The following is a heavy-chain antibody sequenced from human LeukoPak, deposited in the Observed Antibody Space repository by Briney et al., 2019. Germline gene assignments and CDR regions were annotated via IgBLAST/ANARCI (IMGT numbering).Heavy chain of an antibody. D-gene: IGHD5-18*01. J-gene: IGHJ6*02. CDR2: IRSKAYGGTT. CDR3: NRGPIQLWLYYGMDV. V-gene: IGHV3-49*03. Sequence: PGGSLRLSCTASGFTFGDHAMSWFRQAPGKGLEWVGFIRSKAYGGTTEYAASVKGRFTISRDDSKSIAYLQMNSLKTEDTAVYYCNRGPIQLWLYYGMDVWGQGTTVIVSS. CDR1: GFTFGDHA.